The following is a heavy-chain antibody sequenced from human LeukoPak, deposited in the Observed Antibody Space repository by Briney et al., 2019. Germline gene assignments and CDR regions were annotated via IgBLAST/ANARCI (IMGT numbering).Heavy chain of an antibody. Sequence: GESLKISCEGSGYSFSAYWIAWVRQMPGKGLEWMGVIYPRDSDTKYSPSFQGQITISVDRSISTAYLQWSSLKASDTAMYYCARQDGYGLFYFDYWGRGTLVTVSS. D-gene: IGHD6-13*01. CDR3: ARQDGYGLFYFDY. CDR1: GYSFSAYW. CDR2: IYPRDSDT. J-gene: IGHJ4*02. V-gene: IGHV5-51*01.